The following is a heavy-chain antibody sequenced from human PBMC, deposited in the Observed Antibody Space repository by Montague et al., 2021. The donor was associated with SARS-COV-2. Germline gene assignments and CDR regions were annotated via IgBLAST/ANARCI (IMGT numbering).Heavy chain of an antibody. CDR3: ARVVRGCSGHSCYFDP. V-gene: IGHV4-4*02. D-gene: IGHD2-2*01. J-gene: IGHJ5*02. CDR1: GASISSDNW. Sequence: SETLSLTCAVSGASISSDNWWNWVRQSPGKGLAWIGEICQAVGTNYNPSLKSRVTIAVDNFSNQVSLKMTSVTAADTAIYYCARVVRGCSGHSCYFDPWGQGTLVTVSS. CDR2: ICQAVGT.